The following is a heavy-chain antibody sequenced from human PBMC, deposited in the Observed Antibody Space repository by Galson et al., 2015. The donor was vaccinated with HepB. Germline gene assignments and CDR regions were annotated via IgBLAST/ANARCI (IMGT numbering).Heavy chain of an antibody. V-gene: IGHV3-15*01. J-gene: IGHJ4*02. CDR3: TTDLGWELLRGGIDY. Sequence: SLRLSCAASGFTFSNAWMSWVRQAPGKGLEWVGRIKSKTDGGTTDYAAPVKGRFTISRDDSKNTLYLQMNSLKTEDTAVYYCTTDLGWELLRGGIDYWGQGTLVTVSS. CDR2: IKSKTDGGTT. D-gene: IGHD1-26*01. CDR1: GFTFSNAW.